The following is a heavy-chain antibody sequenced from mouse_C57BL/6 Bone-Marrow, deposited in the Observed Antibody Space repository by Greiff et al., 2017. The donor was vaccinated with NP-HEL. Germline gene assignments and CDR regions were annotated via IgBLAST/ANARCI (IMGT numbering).Heavy chain of an antibody. J-gene: IGHJ4*01. CDR2: IYPGGGYT. CDR3: ARRLGPYYAMDY. D-gene: IGHD4-1*01. CDR1: GYTFTNYW. V-gene: IGHV1-63*01. Sequence: QVQLQQSGAELVRPGTSVKMSCKASGYTFTNYWIGWAKQRPGHGLEWIGDIYPGGGYTNYNEKLQGKATLTADKSSSSAYMQFSSLTSEDSAIYYCARRLGPYYAMDYWGQGTSVTVSS.